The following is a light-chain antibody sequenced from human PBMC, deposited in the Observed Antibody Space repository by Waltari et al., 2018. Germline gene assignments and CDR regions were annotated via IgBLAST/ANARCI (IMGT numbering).Light chain of an antibody. CDR3: QQDNNWPPGGT. CDR2: DAS. CDR1: QSVSSN. J-gene: IGKJ1*01. V-gene: IGKV3-15*01. Sequence: EIVMTQSPATLTVSPGERATLTCRASQSVSSNLAWYQQKPGQAPRLLIDDASTRATGIPARFIGGGSGTEFNRTNRSLQAGDFAVYYCQQDNNWPPGGTFGQGTKVEIK.